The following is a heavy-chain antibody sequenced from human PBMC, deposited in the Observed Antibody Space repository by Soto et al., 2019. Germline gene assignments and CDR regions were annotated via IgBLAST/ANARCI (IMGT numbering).Heavy chain of an antibody. V-gene: IGHV3-48*02. CDR1: GFTFSSYS. D-gene: IGHD2-21*02. J-gene: IGHJ4*02. CDR2: ISSSSSTI. Sequence: LRLSCAASGFTFSSYSMNWVRQAPGKGLEWVSYISSSSSTIYYADSVKGRFTISRDNAKNSPYLQMNSLRDEDTAVYYCARQAYCGGDCYSGPYYFDYWGQGTLVTVSS. CDR3: ARQAYCGGDCYSGPYYFDY.